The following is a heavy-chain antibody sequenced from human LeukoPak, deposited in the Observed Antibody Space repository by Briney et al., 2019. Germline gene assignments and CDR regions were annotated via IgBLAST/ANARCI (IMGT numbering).Heavy chain of an antibody. CDR1: GYSFSTYW. CDR2: IYPGDSDT. CDR3: ARAAAGRADAFDI. D-gene: IGHD6-13*01. V-gene: IGHV5-51*01. J-gene: IGHJ3*02. Sequence: GESLKISCKGSGYSFSTYWIGWVRQMPGKGLEWMGIIYPGDSDTRYSPSFQGQVTISADKSISTAYLQWSSLKASDTAIYYCARAAAGRADAFDIWGQGTMVTVSS.